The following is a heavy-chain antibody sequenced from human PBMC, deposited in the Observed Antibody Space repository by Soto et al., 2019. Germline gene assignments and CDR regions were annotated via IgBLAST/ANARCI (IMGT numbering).Heavy chain of an antibody. J-gene: IGHJ6*02. CDR3: ARGPPGVNSGWLFESNDYYYYYGMDV. V-gene: IGHV1-69*13. D-gene: IGHD6-19*01. CDR2: IIPIFGTA. Sequence: ASVKVSCKASGGTFSSYAISWVRQAPGQGLEWMGGIIPIFGTANYAQKFQGRVTITADESTSTAYMELSSLRSEDTAVYYCARGPPGVNSGWLFESNDYYYYYGMDVWGQGTTVTVSS. CDR1: GGTFSSYA.